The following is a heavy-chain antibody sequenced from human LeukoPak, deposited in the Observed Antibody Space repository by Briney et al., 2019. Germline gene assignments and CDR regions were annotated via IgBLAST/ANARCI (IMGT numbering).Heavy chain of an antibody. CDR1: RFTFSNYA. CDR3: ARDRVGQQLVGRKNNYHYMDV. J-gene: IGHJ6*03. V-gene: IGHV3-23*01. D-gene: IGHD6-13*01. Sequence: GGSLRLSCAASRFTFSNYAMSWVRRAPGKGLEWVSGISGSGGSTYYADSVKGRFTISRDNSKNTLYLQMNSLRAEDTAVYYCARDRVGQQLVGRKNNYHYMDVWGKGTTVTISS. CDR2: ISGSGGST.